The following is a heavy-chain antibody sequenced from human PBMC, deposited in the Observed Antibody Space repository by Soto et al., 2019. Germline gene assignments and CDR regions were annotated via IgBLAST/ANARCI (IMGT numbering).Heavy chain of an antibody. CDR3: AKDLVYARVYYYYGMDV. CDR1: GFTFSSYA. J-gene: IGHJ6*02. D-gene: IGHD2-8*01. V-gene: IGHV3-23*01. Sequence: GGSLRLSCAASGFTFSSYAMSWVRQAQGKGLEWVSAISGSGGSTYYAESVKGRFTISRDNSKNTLYLQMNSLRAEDTAVYYCAKDLVYARVYYYYGMDVWGQGTTVTVSS. CDR2: ISGSGGST.